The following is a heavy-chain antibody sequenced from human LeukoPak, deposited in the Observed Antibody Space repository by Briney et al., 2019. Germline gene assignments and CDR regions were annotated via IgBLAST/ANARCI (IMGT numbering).Heavy chain of an antibody. CDR1: GGTFSSYA. V-gene: IGHV1-69*13. J-gene: IGHJ3*02. D-gene: IGHD2-2*01. Sequence: GASVKVSCKASGGTFSSYAISWVRQAPGQGLEWMGGIIPIFGTANYAQKFQGRVTITADESTSTAYMELSSLRSEDTAVYYCARVVSEYQLLWGDAFDIWGQGTMVTVSS. CDR2: IIPIFGTA. CDR3: ARVVSEYQLLWGDAFDI.